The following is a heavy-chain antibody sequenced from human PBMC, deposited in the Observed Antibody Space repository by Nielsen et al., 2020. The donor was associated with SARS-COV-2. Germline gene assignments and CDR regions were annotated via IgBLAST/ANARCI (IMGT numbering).Heavy chain of an antibody. D-gene: IGHD2-2*01. CDR3: ARDSTYQLLFYYYYGMDV. Sequence: GGSLRLSCAASGFTFSYYWMSWVRQAPGKGLEWAANIKADGSEKNYVDSVKGRFTISRDNAKNSLYLQMNSLRAEDTAVYYCARDSTYQLLFYYYYGMDVWGQGTTVTVSS. V-gene: IGHV3-7*01. CDR2: IKADGSEK. J-gene: IGHJ6*02. CDR1: GFTFSYYW.